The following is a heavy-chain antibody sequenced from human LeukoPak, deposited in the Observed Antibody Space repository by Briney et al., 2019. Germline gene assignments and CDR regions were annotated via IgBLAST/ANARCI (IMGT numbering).Heavy chain of an antibody. CDR1: GFTFSSYA. Sequence: GGSLRLSCAASGFTFSSYAMSWVRQAPGKGLEWVSAISGSGGSTYYADSVKGRFTIPRDNSKNTLYLQMNSLRAEDTAVYYCAKAIVVVPAENYFDYWGQGTLVTVSS. D-gene: IGHD2-2*01. CDR3: AKAIVVVPAENYFDY. V-gene: IGHV3-23*01. J-gene: IGHJ4*02. CDR2: ISGSGGST.